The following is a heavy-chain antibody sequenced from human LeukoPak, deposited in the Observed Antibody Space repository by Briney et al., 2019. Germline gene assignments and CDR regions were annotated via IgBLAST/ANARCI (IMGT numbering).Heavy chain of an antibody. CDR1: GFTFSSYS. Sequence: GGSLRLSCAASGFTFSSYSMNWVRQAPGKGLEWVSYISSSSSTKYYADSVKGRFTISRDNAKNSLYLQMNSLRDEDTAVYYCARPNTYYYDSSGFDAFDIWGQGTMVTVSS. CDR3: ARPNTYYYDSSGFDAFDI. CDR2: ISSSSSTK. J-gene: IGHJ3*02. V-gene: IGHV3-48*02. D-gene: IGHD3-22*01.